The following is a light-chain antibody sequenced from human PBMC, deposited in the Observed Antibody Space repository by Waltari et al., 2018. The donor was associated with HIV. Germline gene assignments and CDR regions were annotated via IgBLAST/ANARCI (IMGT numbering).Light chain of an antibody. CDR3: QSYDSSLSAWV. Sequence: QSVLTQPPSVSGAPGQRVTISCTGSSSNIGAHYAVHWYQHVPGTAPKVLIYGNSDRPSGVPDRFSGSKSGTSASLVITGLQAEDEANYYCQSYDSSLSAWVFGGGTKLTVL. V-gene: IGLV1-40*01. J-gene: IGLJ3*02. CDR1: SSNIGAHYA. CDR2: GNS.